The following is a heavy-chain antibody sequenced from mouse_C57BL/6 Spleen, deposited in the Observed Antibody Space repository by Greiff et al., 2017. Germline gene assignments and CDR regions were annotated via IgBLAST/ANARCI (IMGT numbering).Heavy chain of an antibody. CDR1: GYAFTNYL. CDR3: ARDLITTVVATRAMDY. D-gene: IGHD1-1*01. J-gene: IGHJ4*01. Sequence: VQLQQPGAELVRPGTSVKVSCKASGYAFTNYLIEWVKQRPGQGLEWIGVINPGSGGTNYNEKFKGKATLTADKSSSTAYMQLSSLTSEDSAVYFGARDLITTVVATRAMDYWGQGTSVTVSS. CDR2: INPGSGGT. V-gene: IGHV1-54*01.